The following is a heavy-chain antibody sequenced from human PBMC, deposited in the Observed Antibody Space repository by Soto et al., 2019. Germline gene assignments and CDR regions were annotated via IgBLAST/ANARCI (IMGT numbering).Heavy chain of an antibody. CDR3: VRTSLVVAAATREDY. V-gene: IGHV3-74*01. CDR2: INSDGSST. CDR1: GFTFSSYW. D-gene: IGHD2-15*01. J-gene: IGHJ4*02. Sequence: EVQLVESGGGLVQPGESLRLSCAASGFTFSSYWMHWVRQAPGKALLWVSRINSDGSSTSYAGSVTGRLTISRDNAKNTLYLQMNSLRAEDTAVYYCVRTSLVVAAATREDYWGQGTLVTVSS.